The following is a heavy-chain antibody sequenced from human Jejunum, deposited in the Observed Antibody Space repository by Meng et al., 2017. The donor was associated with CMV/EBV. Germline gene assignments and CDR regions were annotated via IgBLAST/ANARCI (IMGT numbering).Heavy chain of an antibody. Sequence: HRQRRESGPGFLKPSVTLALTFTVSRGSISRRGYYWGWIRQPPGKGLEWIGSIYYSGSTYYNPSLKSRVTISVDTSKNQFFLKLSSVTAADTAVYHCLRGSGGSVWGQGTLVTVSS. V-gene: IGHV4-39*07. CDR2: IYYSGST. D-gene: IGHD3-10*01. J-gene: IGHJ1*01. CDR3: LRGSGGSV. CDR1: RGSISRRGYY.